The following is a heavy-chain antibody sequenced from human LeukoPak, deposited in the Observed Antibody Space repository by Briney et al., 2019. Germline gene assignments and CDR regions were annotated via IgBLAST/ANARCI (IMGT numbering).Heavy chain of an antibody. D-gene: IGHD1-7*01. CDR3: ARSSGTTGKMRAFDP. Sequence: GGSLRLSCAASGFTFSSYGMHWVRQAPGKGLEWVAFIRYDGTDKYYAGPVKGRFTISRDNSKNTLYLQMNSLRAEDTAVYYCARSSGTTGKMRAFDPWGQGTLVTVSS. CDR2: IRYDGTDK. CDR1: GFTFSSYG. J-gene: IGHJ5*02. V-gene: IGHV3-30*02.